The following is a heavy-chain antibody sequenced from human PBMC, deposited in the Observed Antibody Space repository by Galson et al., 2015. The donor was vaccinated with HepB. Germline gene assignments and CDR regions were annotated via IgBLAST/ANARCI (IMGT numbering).Heavy chain of an antibody. Sequence: SLRLSCAASGFSFSSYAMHWVRQAPGKGLDWVAVILYDGSNKYYADSVKGRFTISRDNSKNTLFLQMNSLRAEDTALYYCARLYLDSVTLFGDYWGQGTLVTVSS. CDR1: GFSFSSYA. V-gene: IGHV3-30*04. CDR3: ARLYLDSVTLFGDY. CDR2: ILYDGSNK. D-gene: IGHD3-10*02. J-gene: IGHJ4*02.